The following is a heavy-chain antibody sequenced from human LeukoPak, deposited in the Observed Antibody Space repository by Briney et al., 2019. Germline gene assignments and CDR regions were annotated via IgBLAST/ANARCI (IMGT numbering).Heavy chain of an antibody. D-gene: IGHD3-22*01. J-gene: IGHJ4*02. V-gene: IGHV4-34*01. CDR1: GGSFSGYY. Sequence: SETLSLTCAVYGGSFSGYYWSWIRQPPGKGLEWIGEINHSGSTNYSPSLKSRVTISVDTSKNQFSLKLSSVTAADTAVYYCARASQYYYDNSGYPLFDYWGQGTLVTVSS. CDR2: INHSGST. CDR3: ARASQYYYDNSGYPLFDY.